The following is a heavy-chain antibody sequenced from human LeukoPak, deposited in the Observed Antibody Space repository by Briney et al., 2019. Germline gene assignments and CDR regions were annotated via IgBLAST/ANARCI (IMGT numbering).Heavy chain of an antibody. D-gene: IGHD1-26*01. CDR3: ARDFGGSYVY. Sequence: SETLSLTCTVSGGSISSYYWSWIRQPPGKGLEWIGYIYYSGSTNYNPSLKSRVTISVDTSKNQFSLKLSSVTAADTAVYYRARDFGGSYVYWGQGTLVTVSS. J-gene: IGHJ4*02. CDR2: IYYSGST. V-gene: IGHV4-59*01. CDR1: GGSISSYY.